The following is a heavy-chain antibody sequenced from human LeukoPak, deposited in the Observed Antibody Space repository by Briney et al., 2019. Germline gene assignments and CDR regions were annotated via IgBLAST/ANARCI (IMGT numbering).Heavy chain of an antibody. CDR3: ARVGRPFYYYYMDV. D-gene: IGHD6-6*01. Sequence: GASVKVSCKASGYTFNNYAMNWVRQAPGQGLEWMGCINTNTGNPTYAQGFTGRFIFSFDTSVSTAYLQISSLKAEDTAIYYCARVGRPFYYYYMDVWGKGTTVTVSS. V-gene: IGHV7-4-1*02. CDR1: GYTFNNYA. CDR2: INTNTGNP. J-gene: IGHJ6*03.